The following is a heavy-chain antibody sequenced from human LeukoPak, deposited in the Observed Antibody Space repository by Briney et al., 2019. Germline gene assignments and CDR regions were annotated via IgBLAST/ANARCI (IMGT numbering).Heavy chain of an antibody. CDR1: GYTFTGYY. D-gene: IGHD2-2*02. Sequence: ASVKVSCKASGYTFTGYYMHWVRQAPGQGLEWMGWINPNSGGTNYAQKFQGRVTMTRDTSISTAYMELSRLRSDDTAVYYCARDPYCSSTCCYNDYWGQGTLVTVSS. CDR3: ARDPYCSSTCCYNDY. J-gene: IGHJ4*02. CDR2: INPNSGGT. V-gene: IGHV1-2*02.